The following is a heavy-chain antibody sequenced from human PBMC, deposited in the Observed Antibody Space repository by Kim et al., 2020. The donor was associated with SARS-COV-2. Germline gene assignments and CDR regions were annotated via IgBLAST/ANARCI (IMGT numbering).Heavy chain of an antibody. J-gene: IGHJ3*02. V-gene: IGHV4-39*01. D-gene: IGHD3-9*01. CDR2: IYYSGST. CDR1: GGSISSSSYY. Sequence: SETLSLTCTVSGGSISSSSYYWGWIRQPPGKGLEWFGSIYYSGSTYYNPSLKSRVTISVDTSKNQFSLNVSLVTAADTAVYYCERQYDILTGYYTGAPAFGTCGEKAMVSASS. CDR3: ERQYDILTGYYTGAPAFGT.